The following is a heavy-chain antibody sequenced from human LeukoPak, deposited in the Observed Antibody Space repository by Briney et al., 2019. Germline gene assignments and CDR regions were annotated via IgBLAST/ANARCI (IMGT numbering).Heavy chain of an antibody. CDR1: GFTFGDYA. D-gene: IGHD2-2*01. CDR3: TRTYCSSTSCYENY. CDR2: IRSKAYGGTT. Sequence: GGSLRLSCTASGFTFGDYAMSWVRQAPGKGLGWVGFIRSKAYGGTTEYAASVKGRFTISRDDSKSIAYLQMNSLKTEDTAVYYCTRTYCSSTSCYENYWGQGTLVTVSS. J-gene: IGHJ4*02. V-gene: IGHV3-49*04.